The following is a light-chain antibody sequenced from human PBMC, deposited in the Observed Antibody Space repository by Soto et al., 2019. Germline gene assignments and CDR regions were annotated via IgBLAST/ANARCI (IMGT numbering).Light chain of an antibody. Sequence: QSALPQPASVYGSPGQSITISCTGTSSDVGSYNLVSWYQQHPGKAPKLMIYEGSKRPSGVSNRFSGSKSGNTASLTISGLQAEDEADYYCCSYAGSSTYVVFGGGTKLTVL. CDR2: EGS. CDR3: CSYAGSSTYVV. V-gene: IGLV2-23*01. J-gene: IGLJ2*01. CDR1: SSDVGSYNL.